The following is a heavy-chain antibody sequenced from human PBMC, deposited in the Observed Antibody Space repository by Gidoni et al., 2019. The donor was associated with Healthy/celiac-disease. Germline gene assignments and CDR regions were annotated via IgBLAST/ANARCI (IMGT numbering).Heavy chain of an antibody. CDR1: GFTFSSYG. Sequence: QVQLVESGGGVVQPGRSLRLSCAASGFTFSSYGMHWVRQAPGKGLEWVAVISYDGSNNYYADSVKGRFTISRDNSKNPLYLQMNSLRAEDTAVYYCAKDLFDYWGQGTLVTVSS. CDR2: ISYDGSNN. V-gene: IGHV3-30*18. J-gene: IGHJ4*02. CDR3: AKDLFDY.